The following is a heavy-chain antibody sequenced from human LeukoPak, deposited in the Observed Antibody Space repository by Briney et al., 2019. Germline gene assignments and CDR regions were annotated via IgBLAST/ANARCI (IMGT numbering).Heavy chain of an antibody. J-gene: IGHJ6*03. CDR1: GFIFSSYE. Sequence: GGSLRLSCAASGFIFSSYEMNWVRQAPGKGLEWVSYISSSGSTIYYADSVKGRFTISRDNAKNSLYQQMNSLRAEDTAVYYCARGYRSAARRLLPMDVWGKGTTVTVSS. V-gene: IGHV3-48*03. D-gene: IGHD6-6*01. CDR2: ISSSGSTI. CDR3: ARGYRSAARRLLPMDV.